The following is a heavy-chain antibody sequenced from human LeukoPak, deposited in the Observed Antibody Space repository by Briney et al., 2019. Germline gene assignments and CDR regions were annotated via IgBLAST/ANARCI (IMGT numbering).Heavy chain of an antibody. V-gene: IGHV4-59*01. CDR1: GGSISSYY. Sequence: SETLSLTCTVSGGSISSYYWSWIRQPPGKGLEWIGYIYYSGSTNYNPSLKSRVTISVDTSKNQFSLKLSSVTAADTAVYYCARTPTMIVVAPHFDYWGQGTLVTVSS. CDR3: ARTPTMIVVAPHFDY. CDR2: IYYSGST. D-gene: IGHD3-22*01. J-gene: IGHJ4*02.